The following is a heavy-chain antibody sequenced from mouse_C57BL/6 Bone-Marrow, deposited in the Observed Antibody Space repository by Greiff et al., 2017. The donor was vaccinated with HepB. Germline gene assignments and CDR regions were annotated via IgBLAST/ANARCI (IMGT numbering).Heavy chain of an antibody. CDR3: ARDVGNPYWYFDV. CDR2: SRNKANDYTT. V-gene: IGHV7-1*01. CDR1: GFTFSDFY. Sequence: EVKVVESGGGLVQSGRSLRLSCATSGFTFSDFYMEWVRQAPGKGLEWIAASRNKANDYTTEYSASVKGRFIVSRDISQSILYLQMNALRAEDTAIYYCARDVGNPYWYFDVWGTGTTVTVSS. J-gene: IGHJ1*03. D-gene: IGHD2-1*01.